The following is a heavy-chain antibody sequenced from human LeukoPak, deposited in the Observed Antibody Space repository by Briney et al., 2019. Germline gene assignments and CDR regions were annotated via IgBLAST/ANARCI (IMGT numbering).Heavy chain of an antibody. CDR2: ISYDGSNK. J-gene: IGHJ4*02. D-gene: IGHD6-6*01. Sequence: GGSLRLSCAASGFTFSSYGMHWVRQAPGRGLEWVAVISYDGSNKYYADSVKGRFTISRDNSKNTLYLQMNSLRAEDTAVYYCAKDSTAARFGYWGQGTLVTVSS. CDR3: AKDSTAARFGY. V-gene: IGHV3-30*18. CDR1: GFTFSSYG.